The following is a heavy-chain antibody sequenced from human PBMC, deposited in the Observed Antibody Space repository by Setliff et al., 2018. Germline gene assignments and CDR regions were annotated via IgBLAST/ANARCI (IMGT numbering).Heavy chain of an antibody. CDR1: GFTFSGYS. D-gene: IGHD4-17*01. Sequence: GGSLRLSCDASGFTFSGYSMNWVRQAPGKGLEWVANIKKDGSIKYYLDSVRGRFTISRDNAENSLTLQMNSLRVEDTAVYYCSRDLQGSGDYVVDYWGQGTLVTVSS. CDR3: SRDLQGSGDYVVDY. J-gene: IGHJ4*02. V-gene: IGHV3-7*01. CDR2: IKKDGSIK.